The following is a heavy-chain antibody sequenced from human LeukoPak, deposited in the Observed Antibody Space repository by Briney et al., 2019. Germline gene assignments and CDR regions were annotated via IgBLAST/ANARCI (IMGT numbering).Heavy chain of an antibody. D-gene: IGHD3-22*01. J-gene: IGHJ4*02. Sequence: PGGSLRLSCAASGFTFSSYTMNWVRQAPGKGLEWVSYISSSISTIYYADSVKGRFTISRDNAKNSLYLQMNSLRAEDTAVYYCAKSWGYYDSSGYLYWGQGTLVTVSS. CDR1: GFTFSSYT. CDR3: AKSWGYYDSSGYLY. V-gene: IGHV3-48*01. CDR2: ISSSISTI.